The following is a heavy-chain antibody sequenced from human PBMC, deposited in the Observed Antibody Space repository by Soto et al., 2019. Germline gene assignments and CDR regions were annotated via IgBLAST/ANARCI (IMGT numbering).Heavy chain of an antibody. CDR3: AITFVAIANRGYYYYGMDV. CDR1: GYTFTSYD. J-gene: IGHJ6*02. D-gene: IGHD2-15*01. Sequence: QVQLVQSGAEVKKPGASVKVSCKASGYTFTSYDIHWVRQATGQGLEWMGWMNPNSGNTGYAQKFQGRVTMTRNTFISTDKMVLSSLRSEDTAVYYCAITFVAIANRGYYYYGMDVWGQGTSVTVSS. V-gene: IGHV1-8*01. CDR2: MNPNSGNT.